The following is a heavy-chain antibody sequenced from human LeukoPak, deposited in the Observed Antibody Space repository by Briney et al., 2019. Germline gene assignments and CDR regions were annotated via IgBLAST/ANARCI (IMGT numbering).Heavy chain of an antibody. D-gene: IGHD4-17*01. V-gene: IGHV4-34*01. J-gene: IGHJ4*02. CDR3: AGETTTVTTLDY. CDR1: GGSFSGYY. CDR2: INHSGST. Sequence: SETLSLTCAVYGGSFSGYYWSWIRQPPGKGLEWIGEINHSGSTNYNPSLKSRVTISVDTSKNQFSLKLSSVTAADTAVYYCAGETTTVTTLDYWGQGTLVTVSS.